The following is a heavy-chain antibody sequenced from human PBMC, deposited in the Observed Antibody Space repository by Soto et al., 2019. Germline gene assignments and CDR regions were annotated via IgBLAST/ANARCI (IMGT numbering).Heavy chain of an antibody. J-gene: IGHJ4*02. CDR2: INHSGST. CDR3: ARGSRVVKYYGSGSTCFGY. D-gene: IGHD3-10*01. V-gene: IGHV4-34*01. CDR1: GGSFSGYY. Sequence: PSETLSLTCAVYGGSFSGYYWSWIRQPPGKGLEWIGEINHSGSTNYNPSLKSRVTISVDTSKNQFSLKLSSVTAADTAVYYCARGSRVVKYYGSGSTCFGYWDQGTLVTVSS.